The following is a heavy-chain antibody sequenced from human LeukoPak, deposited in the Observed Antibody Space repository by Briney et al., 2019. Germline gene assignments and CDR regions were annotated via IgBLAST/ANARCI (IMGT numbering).Heavy chain of an antibody. CDR2: ISGSGGST. Sequence: GGSLRLSCAASGFTFSSYAMSWVRQAPGKGLEWVSAISGSGGSTYYADSVKGRFTISRDNSKNTLYLQMNSLRAEDTAVYYCAKGPCSSTSCYTGDYWGQGTLVTVSS. CDR3: AKGPCSSTSCYTGDY. J-gene: IGHJ4*02. CDR1: GFTFSSYA. V-gene: IGHV3-23*01. D-gene: IGHD2-2*02.